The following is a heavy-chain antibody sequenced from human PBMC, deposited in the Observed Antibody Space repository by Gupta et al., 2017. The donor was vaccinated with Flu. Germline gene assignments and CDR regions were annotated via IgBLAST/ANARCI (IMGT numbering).Heavy chain of an antibody. J-gene: IGHJ4*02. CDR3: ATDHSGNFIHYFDH. Sequence: EVQLLESGGGLVEPGGSLRLSCAASGFTFSSYAMSWVRQAPGKGLEWVSAISASGATTYYADSVKGRFTVSRDNSKNTLYLQLNSLRTEEDTALYYCATDHSGNFIHYFDHWGQGTLVTVSS. V-gene: IGHV3-23*01. CDR1: GFTFSSYA. D-gene: IGHD1-26*01. CDR2: ISASGATT.